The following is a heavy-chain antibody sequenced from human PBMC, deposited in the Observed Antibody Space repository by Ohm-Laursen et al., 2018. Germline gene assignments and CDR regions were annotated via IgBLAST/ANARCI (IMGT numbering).Heavy chain of an antibody. V-gene: IGHV3-7*01. CDR3: ARALWVFQN. D-gene: IGHD1-26*01. J-gene: IGHJ1*01. CDR2: IKQDGSEK. Sequence: SLRLSCTASGFTFSDFWMSWVRQAPGKGLEWVANIKQDGSEKYYVDSVKGRFTISRDNAMNSLYLHMNSLRAEDTAVYYCARALWVFQNWGQGTLVTVSA. CDR1: GFTFSDFW.